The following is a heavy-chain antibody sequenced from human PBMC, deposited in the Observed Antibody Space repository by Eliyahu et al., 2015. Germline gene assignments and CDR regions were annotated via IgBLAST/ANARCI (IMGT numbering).Heavy chain of an antibody. Sequence: QVQLVQSGAEVKKPGASVKVSCKASGYTFTSYDLNWVRQATGQGLEGMGWMNPNSGNTGYAQKFQGRVTMTRNTSISTAYMELSSLRSEDTAVYYCARSTGYCSSTSCYYYYYYGMDVWGQGTTVTVSS. V-gene: IGHV1-8*01. J-gene: IGHJ6*02. D-gene: IGHD2-2*01. CDR3: ARSTGYCSSTSCYYYYYYGMDV. CDR2: MNPNSGNT. CDR1: GYTFTSYD.